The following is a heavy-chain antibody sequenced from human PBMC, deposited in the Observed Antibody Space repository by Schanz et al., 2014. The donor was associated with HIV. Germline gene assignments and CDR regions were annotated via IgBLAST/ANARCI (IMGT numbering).Heavy chain of an antibody. V-gene: IGHV1-46*01. Sequence: QVQLVQSGAEVKKPGASVKVSCKASGYSFTRDYIHWVRQAPGQGLEWMGIINPSGGRTNYAQKFQGRLTVTRDTSTSTVYMEMNSLRPDDTAVYYCARDLGGDFWSAQGGFDPWGQGTLVTVSS. CDR2: INPSGGRT. CDR3: ARDLGGDFWSAQGGFDP. CDR1: GYSFTRDY. D-gene: IGHD3-3*01. J-gene: IGHJ5*02.